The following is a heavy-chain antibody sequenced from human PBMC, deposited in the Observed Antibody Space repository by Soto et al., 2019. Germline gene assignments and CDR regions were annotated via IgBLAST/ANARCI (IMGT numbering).Heavy chain of an antibody. CDR3: ATTMIVVLITPDY. Sequence: GRSLRLSCAASGITFSSYAMSWVRQAPGKGLEWVSGISGSGGSTYYADSVKGRFTISRDNSKNTLYLQMNSLRAEDTAIYYCATTMIVVLITPDYWGQGTVVTVSS. D-gene: IGHD3-22*01. V-gene: IGHV3-23*01. CDR1: GITFSSYA. J-gene: IGHJ4*02. CDR2: ISGSGGST.